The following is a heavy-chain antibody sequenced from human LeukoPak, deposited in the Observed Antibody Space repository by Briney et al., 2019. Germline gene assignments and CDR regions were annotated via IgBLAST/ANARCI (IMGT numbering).Heavy chain of an antibody. Sequence: ASVKVSCKASGYTFTSYAMHWVRQAPGQRLEWMGWINAGNGNTKYSQKFQGRVTITRDTSASTAYMELSSLRSEDTAVYYCAREGLGYCSGGSCHGNGDFDYWGQGTLVTVSS. CDR2: INAGNGNT. CDR3: AREGLGYCSGGSCHGNGDFDY. J-gene: IGHJ4*02. CDR1: GYTFTSYA. D-gene: IGHD2-15*01. V-gene: IGHV1-3*01.